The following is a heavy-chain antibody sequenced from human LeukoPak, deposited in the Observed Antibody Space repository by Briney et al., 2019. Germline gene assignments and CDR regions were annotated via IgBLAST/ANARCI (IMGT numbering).Heavy chain of an antibody. CDR1: GFTFRDYA. J-gene: IGHJ3*02. CDR2: ISWDSSSV. CDR3: AKDVGGPLADAFDI. D-gene: IGHD2-15*01. Sequence: GGSLRLSCAASGFTFRDYAMYWVRQGPGKGLEWVSGISWDSSSVAYADSVKGRFTISRDNAKNSLYLQMNSLRAEDMALYYCAKDVGGPLADAFDIWGQGTMVTVSS. V-gene: IGHV3-9*03.